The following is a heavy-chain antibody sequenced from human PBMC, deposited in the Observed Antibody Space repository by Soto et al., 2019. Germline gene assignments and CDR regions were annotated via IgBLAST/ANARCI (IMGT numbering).Heavy chain of an antibody. V-gene: IGHV4-59*01. CDR1: GGSISSYY. CDR3: ARDHWGYSSGWYSDY. CDR2: IYYSGST. J-gene: IGHJ4*02. Sequence: TLSLTCTVSGGSISSYYWSWIRQPPGKGLEWIGYIYYSGSTNYNPSLKSRVTISVDTSKNQFSLKLSSVTAADTAVYYCARDHWGYSSGWYSDYWGQGTLVTVSS. D-gene: IGHD6-19*01.